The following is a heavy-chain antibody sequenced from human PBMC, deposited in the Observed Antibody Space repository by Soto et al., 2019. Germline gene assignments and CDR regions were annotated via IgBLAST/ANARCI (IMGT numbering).Heavy chain of an antibody. V-gene: IGHV3-23*01. CDR1: GFTFSSYA. CDR3: ALQRDKGIGRGFDAFDI. CDR2: ISGSGGST. D-gene: IGHD2-15*01. J-gene: IGHJ3*02. Sequence: GGSLRLSCAASGFTFSSYAMSWVRQAPGKGLEWVSAISGSGGSTYYADSVKGRFTISRDNSKNTLYLQMNSLRAEDTAVYYCALQRDKGIGRGFDAFDISGQGTMVTVSS.